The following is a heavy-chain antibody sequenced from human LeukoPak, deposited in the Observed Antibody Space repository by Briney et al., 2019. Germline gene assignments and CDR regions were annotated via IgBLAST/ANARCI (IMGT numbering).Heavy chain of an antibody. V-gene: IGHV4-61*05. D-gene: IGHD5-18*01. CDR3: ARGDTAMATPYFDY. Sequence: SETLSLTCTVSGGSISSSSYYWGWIRQPPGKGLEWIGYIYYSGSTNYNPSLKSRVTISVDTSKNQFSLKLSSVTAADTAVYYCARGDTAMATPYFDYWGQGTLVTVSS. J-gene: IGHJ4*02. CDR2: IYYSGST. CDR1: GGSISSSSYY.